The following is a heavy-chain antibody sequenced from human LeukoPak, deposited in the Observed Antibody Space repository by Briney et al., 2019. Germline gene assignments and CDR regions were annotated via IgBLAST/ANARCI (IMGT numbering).Heavy chain of an antibody. CDR2: ISSSGSTI. CDR3: AKDLKVTMIEGTFEI. D-gene: IGHD3-22*01. CDR1: GFTFSSYS. Sequence: PGGSLRLSCAASGFTFSSYSLNWVRQAPGKGLEWVSYISSSGSTIYYADSVKGRFTISRDNAKNSLYLRMNSLRAEDTAVYHCAKDLKVTMIEGTFEIWGQGTMVTVSS. J-gene: IGHJ3*02. V-gene: IGHV3-48*01.